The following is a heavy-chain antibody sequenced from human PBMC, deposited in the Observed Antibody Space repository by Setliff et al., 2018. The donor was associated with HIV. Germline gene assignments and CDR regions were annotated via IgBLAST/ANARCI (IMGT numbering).Heavy chain of an antibody. Sequence: SETLSLTCTVSGDSISSSNYYWGWIRQPPGEGLEWIGTIYYNGNTYYNPSLKSRVTISVDTSKNQFSLNLNSVSAADTAVYYCAGHPAVAGLGAGLFYGMDVWGQGTTVTVSS. CDR2: IYYNGNT. D-gene: IGHD6-19*01. V-gene: IGHV4-39*01. J-gene: IGHJ6*02. CDR1: GDSISSSNYY. CDR3: AGHPAVAGLGAGLFYGMDV.